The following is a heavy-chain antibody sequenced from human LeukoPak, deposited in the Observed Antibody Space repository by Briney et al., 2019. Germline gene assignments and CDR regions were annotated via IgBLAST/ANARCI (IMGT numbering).Heavy chain of an antibody. Sequence: SETLSLTCTVSGGSISSYYWSWIRQPPGKGLEWIGYIYYSESTNYNPSLKSRVTISVDTSKNQFSLKLSSVTAADTAVYYCARALTYCTNGVCTGVNWFDPWGQGTLVTVS. CDR1: GGSISSYY. CDR3: ARALTYCTNGVCTGVNWFDP. D-gene: IGHD2-8*01. CDR2: IYYSEST. V-gene: IGHV4-59*01. J-gene: IGHJ5*02.